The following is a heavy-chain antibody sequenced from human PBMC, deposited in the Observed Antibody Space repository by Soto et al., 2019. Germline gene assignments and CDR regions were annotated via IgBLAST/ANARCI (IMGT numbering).Heavy chain of an antibody. Sequence: SETLSLTCTVSGGSISSSSYYWGWIRQPPGKGLEWIGSIYYSGSTYYNPSLKSRVTISVDTSKNQFSLKLSSVTAADTAVYYCASIREYCSSTSCYGGIDYWGQGTLVTVSS. CDR1: GGSISSSSYY. CDR3: ASIREYCSSTSCYGGIDY. V-gene: IGHV4-39*01. J-gene: IGHJ4*02. D-gene: IGHD2-2*01. CDR2: IYYSGST.